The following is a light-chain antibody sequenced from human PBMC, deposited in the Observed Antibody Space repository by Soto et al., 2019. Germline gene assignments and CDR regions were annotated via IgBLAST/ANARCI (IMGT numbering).Light chain of an antibody. V-gene: IGLV2-8*01. CDR2: EIS. CDR1: SSDVGGYNY. Sequence: QSVLTQPPSASGSPGQSVTISCTGTSSDVGGYNYVSWYQQHPGKAPKLILYEISERPSGVPDRFSGSKSGNTASLTVSGLQAEDEADYYCSSDAGNNTCVFGTGTKLTVL. CDR3: SSDAGNNTCV. J-gene: IGLJ1*01.